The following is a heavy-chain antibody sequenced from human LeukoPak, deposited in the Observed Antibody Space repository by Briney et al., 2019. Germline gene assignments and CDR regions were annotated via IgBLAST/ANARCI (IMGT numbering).Heavy chain of an antibody. D-gene: IGHD1-1*01. CDR2: MSNDGS. CDR1: GFTLSSYG. CDR3: AKNRFQLLMMDGFDI. J-gene: IGHJ3*02. Sequence: AGGSLRLSCAASGFTLSSYGMHWVRQAPGKGLEWVAVMSNDGSNYADSVKGRFTISRDNSKNTLYLQMNSLRAEDTAVYYCAKNRFQLLMMDGFDIWGQGTLVTVSS. V-gene: IGHV3-30*18.